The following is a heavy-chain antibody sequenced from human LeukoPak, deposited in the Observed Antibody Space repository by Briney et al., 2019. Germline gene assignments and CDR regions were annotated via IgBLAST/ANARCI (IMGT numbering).Heavy chain of an antibody. CDR3: ATGSGYFGY. V-gene: IGHV4-38-2*02. Sequence: SETLSLTCTVSGYSISSSYYWGWIRQPPGKGLEWIGSIYYSGSTYYNPSLKSRVIISVDTSKNQFSLKLSSVTAADTAVYYCATGSGYFGYWGQGTLVTVSS. D-gene: IGHD2-15*01. CDR1: GYSISSSYY. J-gene: IGHJ4*02. CDR2: IYYSGST.